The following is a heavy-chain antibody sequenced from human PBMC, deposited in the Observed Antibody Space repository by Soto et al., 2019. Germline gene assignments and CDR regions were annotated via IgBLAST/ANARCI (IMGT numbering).Heavy chain of an antibody. J-gene: IGHJ5*02. Sequence: PSETLSLTCTVSGGSINSGDYYWTWVRQPPGKGLEWIGYIYYVGNSQHNPSLKSRVTMSIDTSKNQFSLNLSSVTAADTAVYYCARDRRWLPRGPNNWLDLWGQGTQVTVSS. V-gene: IGHV4-30-4*01. CDR2: IYYVGNS. CDR1: GGSINSGDYY. CDR3: ARDRRWLPRGPNNWLDL. D-gene: IGHD5-12*01.